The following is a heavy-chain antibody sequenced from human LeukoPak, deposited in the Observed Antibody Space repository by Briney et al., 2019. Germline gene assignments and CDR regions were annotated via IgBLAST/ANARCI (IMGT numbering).Heavy chain of an antibody. J-gene: IGHJ4*02. CDR2: IYYSGST. D-gene: IGHD6-13*01. V-gene: IGHV4-59*01. CDR1: GGSISSYY. CDR3: AREETGIDY. Sequence: SETLSLTCTVSGGSISSYYWSWIRQPPGKGLEWIGYIYYSGSTNYNPPLKSRVTISVDTSKNQFSLKLSSVTAADTAVYYCAREETGIDYWGQGTLVTVSS.